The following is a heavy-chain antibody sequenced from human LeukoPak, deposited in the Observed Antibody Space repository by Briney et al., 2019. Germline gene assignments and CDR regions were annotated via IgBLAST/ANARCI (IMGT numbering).Heavy chain of an antibody. CDR3: ARGGSSGYYYFLDY. J-gene: IGHJ4*02. CDR2: INPNSGGT. CDR1: GYSFTGYY. V-gene: IGHV1-2*02. Sequence: ASVKVSCKASGYSFTGYYMHWVRQAPGQGLEWMGWINPNSGGTKYAQKFKGRVTMTRDTSISTAYMELNRLYSDDTAVYYCARGGSSGYYYFLDYWGQGTLVTVSS. D-gene: IGHD3-22*01.